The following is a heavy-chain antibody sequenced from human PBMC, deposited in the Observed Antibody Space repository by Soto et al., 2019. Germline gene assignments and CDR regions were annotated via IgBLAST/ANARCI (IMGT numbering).Heavy chain of an antibody. Sequence: PSETLSLTCTVSGGSISSDGYYWSWIPQHPGKGLDWIGSIYHSGTTYDNPALNSRATISVDTSKNQFSLKLSSVTAADTAVYYCARVMGDYDYVGGGYRPINWFDAWGQVTMVTVSS. D-gene: IGHD3-16*02. CDR3: ARVMGDYDYVGGGYRPINWFDA. CDR1: GGSISSDGYY. J-gene: IGHJ5*02. CDR2: IYHSGTT. V-gene: IGHV4-39*07.